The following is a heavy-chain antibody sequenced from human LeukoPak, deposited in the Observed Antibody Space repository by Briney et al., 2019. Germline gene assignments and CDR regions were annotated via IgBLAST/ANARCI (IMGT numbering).Heavy chain of an antibody. V-gene: IGHV4-59*01. CDR3: ARVNYDSSGYYGRVGWYFDL. CDR1: GGSISSYY. Sequence: SETLSLTCTVSGGSISSYYWSWIRQPPGKGLEWSGYIYYRGSTNYNPSLKSRVTISVDTSKNQFSLKLSSVTAADTAVYYCARVNYDSSGYYGRVGWYFDLWGRGTLVTVSS. D-gene: IGHD3-22*01. J-gene: IGHJ2*01. CDR2: IYYRGST.